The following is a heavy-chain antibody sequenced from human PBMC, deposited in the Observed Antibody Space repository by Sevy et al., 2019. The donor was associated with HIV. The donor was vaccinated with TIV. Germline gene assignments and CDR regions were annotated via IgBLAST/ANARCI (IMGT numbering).Heavy chain of an antibody. J-gene: IGHJ4*02. CDR3: ARLRWDLVVVPGATSGCYFDS. V-gene: IGHV4-59*08. D-gene: IGHD2-2*01. CDR2: VSHSGNT. Sequence: SETLSLTCTVSGDSINTYYWSWIRQPPGKGLEWIGYVSHSGNTNYYPSLKSRVSMSVDTSTNQFSLNVKSVTAADTAVYYCARLRWDLVVVPGATSGCYFDSRGQGTLVTVSS. CDR1: GDSINTYY.